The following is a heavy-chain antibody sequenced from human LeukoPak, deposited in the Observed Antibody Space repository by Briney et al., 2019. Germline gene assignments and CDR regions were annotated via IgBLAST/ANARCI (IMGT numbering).Heavy chain of an antibody. CDR1: GYSISSGYY. D-gene: IGHD2-2*01. CDR3: ASGYQLDWFDP. CDR2: IYHSGST. Sequence: SETLSLTCTVSGYSISSGYYWGWVRQPPGKGLEWIGSIYHSGSTYYNPSLKSRVTISVDTSKNQFSLKLSSVTAADTAVYYCASGYQLDWFDPWAREPWSPSPQ. J-gene: IGHJ5*02. V-gene: IGHV4-38-2*02.